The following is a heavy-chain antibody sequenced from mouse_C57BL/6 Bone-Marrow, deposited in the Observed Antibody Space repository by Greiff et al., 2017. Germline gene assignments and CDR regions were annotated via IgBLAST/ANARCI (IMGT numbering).Heavy chain of an antibody. CDR1: GYTFTDYY. Sequence: VQLQQSGPVLVKPGASVKMSCKASGYTFTDYYMNWVKQSHGKSLEWIGVINPYNGGTSYNQKFKGTATLTVDKSSSTAYMELNSLTSEDSAVYYCAANWDWYFDVWGTGTTVTGSS. J-gene: IGHJ1*03. D-gene: IGHD4-1*01. CDR2: INPYNGGT. CDR3: AANWDWYFDV. V-gene: IGHV1-19*01.